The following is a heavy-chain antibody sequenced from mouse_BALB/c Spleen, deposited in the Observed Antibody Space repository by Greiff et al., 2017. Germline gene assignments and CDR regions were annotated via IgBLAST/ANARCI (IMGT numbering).Heavy chain of an antibody. J-gene: IGHJ4*01. CDR3: ARYPGDGYPHYYAMDY. V-gene: IGHV3-8*02. CDR2: ISYSGST. CDR1: GDSITSGY. D-gene: IGHD1-2*01. Sequence: EVQLQESGPSLVKPSQTLSLTCSVTGDSITSGYWNWIRKFPGNKLEYMGYISYSGSTYYNPSLKSRISITRDTSKNQYYLQLNSVTTEDTATYYCARYPGDGYPHYYAMDYWGQGTSVTVSS.